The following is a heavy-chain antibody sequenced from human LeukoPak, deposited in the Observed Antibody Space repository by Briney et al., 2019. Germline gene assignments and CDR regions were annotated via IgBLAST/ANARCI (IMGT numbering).Heavy chain of an antibody. J-gene: IGHJ4*02. CDR2: IRSKAYGGTT. D-gene: IGHD4-23*01. V-gene: IGHV3-49*04. CDR1: GFTFGDHA. CDR3: TRAVAHLDY. Sequence: GGSLRPSCTASGFTFGDHAMNWVRQAPGKGLEWVGFIRSKAYGGTTEYAASVKGRFTISRDDSKSIAYLQMNSLKTEDTAVYYCTRAVAHLDYWGQGTLVTVSS.